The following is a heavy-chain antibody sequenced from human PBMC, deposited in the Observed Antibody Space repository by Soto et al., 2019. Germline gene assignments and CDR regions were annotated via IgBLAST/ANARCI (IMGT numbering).Heavy chain of an antibody. V-gene: IGHV3-9*01. D-gene: IGHD3-16*01. CDR1: GFTFDDYA. Sequence: PGGSLRLSCAASGFTFDDYAMHWVRQAPGKGLEWVSGNSWNSGSIGYADSVKGRFTISRDNAKNSLYLQMNSLRAEDTALYYCSIEIYVTTFYWDAFDIWGQGTMVTVSS. CDR3: SIEIYVTTFYWDAFDI. CDR2: NSWNSGSI. J-gene: IGHJ3*02.